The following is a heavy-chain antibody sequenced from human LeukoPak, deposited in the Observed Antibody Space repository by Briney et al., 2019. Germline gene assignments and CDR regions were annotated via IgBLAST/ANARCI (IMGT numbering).Heavy chain of an antibody. Sequence: KPSETLSLTCTVSGGSISSYYWSWIRQPAGKGLEWLGRIYTSGSTNYNPSLKSRVTMSVDTSKNQFSLKLSSVTAADTAVHYCARDGYCSSTSCYSDAFDIWGQGTMVTVSS. D-gene: IGHD2-2*01. CDR1: GGSISSYY. CDR2: IYTSGST. CDR3: ARDGYCSSTSCYSDAFDI. V-gene: IGHV4-4*07. J-gene: IGHJ3*02.